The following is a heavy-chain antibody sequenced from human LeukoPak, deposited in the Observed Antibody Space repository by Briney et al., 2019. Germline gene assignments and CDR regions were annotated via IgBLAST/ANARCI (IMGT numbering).Heavy chain of an antibody. J-gene: IGHJ1*01. Sequence: GGSLRLSCAASGFTFDDYTMHWVRQAPGKGLEWVSLISWDGGSTYYADSVKGRFTISRDNSKNSLYLQMNSLRTEDTALYYCAKDSLPPLAAAAMGYFQHWGQGTLVTVSS. CDR2: ISWDGGST. CDR1: GFTFDDYT. CDR3: AKDSLPPLAAAAMGYFQH. D-gene: IGHD6-13*01. V-gene: IGHV3-43*01.